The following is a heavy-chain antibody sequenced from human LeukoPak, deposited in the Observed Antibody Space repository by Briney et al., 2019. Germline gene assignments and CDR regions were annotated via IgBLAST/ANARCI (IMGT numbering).Heavy chain of an antibody. V-gene: IGHV3-74*01. CDR2: IKSDGKT. Sequence: GGSLRLSCAASGFTFSSYWMHWVRQAPGKGLVWVSRIKSDGKTNYADSVKGRFTISRDNAKNTVSLQMNSLRAEDTGVYYCARAPSEIGGYYPEYFRHWGQGALVTVSS. D-gene: IGHD3-22*01. CDR1: GFTFSSYW. CDR3: ARAPSEIGGYYPEYFRH. J-gene: IGHJ1*01.